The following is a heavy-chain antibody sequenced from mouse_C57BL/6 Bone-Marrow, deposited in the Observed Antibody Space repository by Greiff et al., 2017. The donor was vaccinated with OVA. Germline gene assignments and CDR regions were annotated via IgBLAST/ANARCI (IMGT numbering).Heavy chain of an antibody. CDR2: FYPGSGSL. Sequence: QVQLQQSGAELVKPGASVTLSCKASGYTFTEYTIHWVKQRSGQGLEWIGWFYPGSGSLKYNEKFKDKATLTADKSSSTVYMELSRLTSEDSAVYFCARHEALGSSYNWYFDVWGTGTTVTVSS. CDR1: GYTFTEYT. V-gene: IGHV1-62-2*01. J-gene: IGHJ1*03. D-gene: IGHD1-1*01. CDR3: ARHEALGSSYNWYFDV.